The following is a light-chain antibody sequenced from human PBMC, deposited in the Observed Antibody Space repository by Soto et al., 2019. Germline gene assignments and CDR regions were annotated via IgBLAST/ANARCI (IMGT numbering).Light chain of an antibody. CDR3: QQRSGWTIT. CDR2: DGS. J-gene: IGKJ5*01. CDR1: QSVISN. Sequence: EIVLTQSPGTLSLTPGERATLACRDSQSVISNLAWYQQTPGQAPRIVIYDGSNRETAIPARFSGSGSGTAHTLTISSLEPEDSEVYYCQQRSGWTITFGPGTRLEIK. V-gene: IGKV3-11*01.